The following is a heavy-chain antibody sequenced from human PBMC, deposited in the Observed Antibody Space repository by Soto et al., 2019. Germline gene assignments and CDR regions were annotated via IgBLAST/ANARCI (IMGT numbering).Heavy chain of an antibody. CDR1: GGSISSGGYY. D-gene: IGHD3-3*01. V-gene: IGHV4-31*03. CDR2: IYYSGST. CDR3: ARETSPFTIFGVVLKTAPYYMDV. J-gene: IGHJ6*03. Sequence: CTVSGGSISSGGYYWSWIRQHPGKGLEWIGYIYYSGSTYYNPSLKSRVTISVDTSKNQFSLKLSSVTAADTAVYYCARETSPFTIFGVVLKTAPYYMDVWGKGTTVTVSS.